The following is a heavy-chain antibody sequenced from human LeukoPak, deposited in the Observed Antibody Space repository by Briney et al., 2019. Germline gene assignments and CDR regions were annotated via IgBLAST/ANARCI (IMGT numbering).Heavy chain of an antibody. CDR1: GGTFSSYA. J-gene: IGHJ6*02. CDR2: IIPIFGTA. CDR3: ARDYPPGVVPAKYHYGMDV. V-gene: IGHV1-69*13. D-gene: IGHD2-2*01. Sequence: SVKVSCKASGGTFSSYAISWVRQAPGQGLEWMGGIIPIFGTANYAQKFQGRVTITADESTSTAYMELSSLRSEDTAVYYCARDYPPGVVPAKYHYGMDVWGQGTTVTVPS.